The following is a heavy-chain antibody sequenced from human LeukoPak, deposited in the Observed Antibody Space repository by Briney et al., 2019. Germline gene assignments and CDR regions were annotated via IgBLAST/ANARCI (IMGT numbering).Heavy chain of an antibody. CDR1: GYSISSGYY. V-gene: IGHV4-38-2*02. CDR2: IYYSGST. J-gene: IGHJ4*02. D-gene: IGHD5-18*01. CDR3: ASAYSYGYTYFDY. Sequence: PSETLSLTCTVSGYSISSGYYWGWIRQPPGKGLEWIGSIYYSGSTYYNPSLKSRVAISVDTSKNQFSLKLSSVTAADTAVYYCASAYSYGYTYFDYWGQGTLVTVSS.